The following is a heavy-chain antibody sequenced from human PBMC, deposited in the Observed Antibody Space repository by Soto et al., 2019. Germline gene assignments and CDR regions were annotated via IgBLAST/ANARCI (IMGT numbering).Heavy chain of an antibody. V-gene: IGHV3-30*18. CDR2: ISYDGSNK. Sequence: QVQLVESGGGVVQPGRSLRLSCAASGFTFSNYGIHWVRQAPGKGLEWVAIISYDGSNKYYADSVKGRFTISRDNSKNTLYLQMNSLRAEDTAVYYCAKVLGIAVVYDAFDIWGQGTMVTVSS. CDR1: GFTFSNYG. CDR3: AKVLGIAVVYDAFDI. J-gene: IGHJ3*02. D-gene: IGHD6-19*01.